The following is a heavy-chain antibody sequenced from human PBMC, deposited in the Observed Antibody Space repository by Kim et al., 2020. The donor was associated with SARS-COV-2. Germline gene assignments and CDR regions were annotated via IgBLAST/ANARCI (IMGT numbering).Heavy chain of an antibody. CDR3: VRAYSTNWSFYV. V-gene: IGHV3-30*04. J-gene: IGHJ4*02. Sequence: GGSLRLSCAASGFTFNTDAMHWVRQAPGKGLEWVTLISNDGSSAYYADSVKGRFTISRDNSKNTLYLQMNSLRAEDTALYYCVRAYSTNWSFYVWGQGT. CDR1: GFTFNTDA. D-gene: IGHD6-13*01. CDR2: ISNDGSSA.